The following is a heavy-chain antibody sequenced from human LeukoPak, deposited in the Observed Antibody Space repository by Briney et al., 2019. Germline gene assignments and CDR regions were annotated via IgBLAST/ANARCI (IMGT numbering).Heavy chain of an antibody. CDR3: AKEKDGVMRNLFES. Sequence: GGSLRLSCAASGFTVTYTYMSWVRQTPGKGLEWVSVMYAGDGGAYYADSVKGRFTISRDDSKTTVYLQMNSLRAEDTAVYYCAKEKDGVMRNLFESWGLGTLVTVSS. CDR1: GFTVTYTY. J-gene: IGHJ5*01. D-gene: IGHD2-15*01. CDR2: MYAGDGGA. V-gene: IGHV3-66*01.